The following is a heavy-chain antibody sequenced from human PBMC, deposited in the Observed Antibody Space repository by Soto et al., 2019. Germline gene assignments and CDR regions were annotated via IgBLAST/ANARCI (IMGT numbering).Heavy chain of an antibody. CDR2: ISSNSDYK. D-gene: IGHD4-17*01. V-gene: IGHV3-21*05. Sequence: GGSLRLSCAASGLTFSSYEMNWVRQAPGKGLEWVSYISSNSDYKYYADSLKGRFTISRDNAKNSLYLQMNGLRAEDTAVYYCARTAVTTTRWFDPWGQGTLVTVSS. J-gene: IGHJ5*02. CDR1: GLTFSSYE. CDR3: ARTAVTTTRWFDP.